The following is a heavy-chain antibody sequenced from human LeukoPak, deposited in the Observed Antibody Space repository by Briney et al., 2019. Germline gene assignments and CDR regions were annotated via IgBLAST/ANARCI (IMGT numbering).Heavy chain of an antibody. D-gene: IGHD4-17*01. CDR1: GGSISSYY. J-gene: IGHJ2*01. CDR3: AGHFDYGDYGLRYFDL. V-gene: IGHV4-59*01. Sequence: SETLSLTCTVSGGSISSYYWSWIRQPPGKGLEWIGYIYYSGSTNYNPSLKSRVTISVDTSKNQFSLKLSSVTAADTAVYYCAGHFDYGDYGLRYFDLWDRGTLVTVSS. CDR2: IYYSGST.